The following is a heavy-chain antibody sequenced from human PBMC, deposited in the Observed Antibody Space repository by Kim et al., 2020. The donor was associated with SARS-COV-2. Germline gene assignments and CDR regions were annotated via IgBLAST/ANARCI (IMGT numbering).Heavy chain of an antibody. D-gene: IGHD4-4*01. Sequence: GGSLRLSCAASGSTFSNYWMHWVRQAPGKGLVWVSRIKSDGTDPSYADSVKGRFTISRDNAKNTLNLQMYSLRVEDTAVYYCARGGQMTTINSLDYWGQG. J-gene: IGHJ4*02. CDR1: GSTFSNYW. CDR3: ARGGQMTTINSLDY. V-gene: IGHV3-74*01. CDR2: IKSDGTDP.